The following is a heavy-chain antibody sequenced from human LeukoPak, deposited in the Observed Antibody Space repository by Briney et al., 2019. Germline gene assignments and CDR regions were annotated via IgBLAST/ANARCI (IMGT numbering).Heavy chain of an antibody. CDR2: ISGDNANT. J-gene: IGHJ4*02. V-gene: IGHV1-18*01. Sequence: ASVKVSCKTSGYTFSSYGIAWVRQAPGQGLEWMGWISGDNANTNYAQRLQGRVTFTADTSTSTAYMNLRSLTSDDTAVYYCARVGAADFDYWGQGTLVTVSS. CDR3: ARVGAADFDY. D-gene: IGHD6-13*01. CDR1: GYTFSSYG.